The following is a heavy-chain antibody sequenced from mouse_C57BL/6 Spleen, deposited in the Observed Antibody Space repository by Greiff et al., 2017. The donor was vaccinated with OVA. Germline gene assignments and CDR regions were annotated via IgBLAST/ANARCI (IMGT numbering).Heavy chain of an antibody. CDR3: ARSSYDYGAWFAY. V-gene: IGHV1-63*01. CDR1: GYTFTNYW. J-gene: IGHJ3*01. D-gene: IGHD2-4*01. Sequence: QVQLQQSGAELVRPGTSVKMSCKASGYTFTNYWIGWAKQRPGHGLEWIGDIYPGGGYTNYNEKFKGKATLTADKSSSTAYMQFSSLTSEDSANYDVARSSYDYGAWFAYWGQGTLVTVSA. CDR2: IYPGGGYT.